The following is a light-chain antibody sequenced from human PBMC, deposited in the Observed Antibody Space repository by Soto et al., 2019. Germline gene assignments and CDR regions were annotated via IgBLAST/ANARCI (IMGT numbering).Light chain of an antibody. CDR3: QQYGGSPFT. J-gene: IGKJ3*01. CDR2: GAS. CDR1: QSITNSY. V-gene: IGKV3-20*01. Sequence: EIVSTQSPGTLSLSPGEGATLSCRASQSITNSYLAWYQQKPGQVPRLLVYGASNRATGIPDRFSGSGSGTDFTLTVSRLEPEDFAVYYCQQYGGSPFTFGPGTKVDIK.